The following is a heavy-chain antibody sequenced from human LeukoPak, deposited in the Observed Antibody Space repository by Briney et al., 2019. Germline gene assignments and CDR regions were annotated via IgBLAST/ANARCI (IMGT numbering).Heavy chain of an antibody. J-gene: IGHJ6*03. CDR1: GYTFTGYY. V-gene: IGHV1-2*02. Sequence: ASVKVSCKASGYTFTGYYMHWVRQAPGQGLEWMGWINPNSGGTNYAQKFQGSVTITTDESTSTAYMELSSLRSEDTAVYYCASGGASSHSIMDVWGKGTTVTVSS. D-gene: IGHD3-10*01. CDR3: ASGGASSHSIMDV. CDR2: INPNSGGT.